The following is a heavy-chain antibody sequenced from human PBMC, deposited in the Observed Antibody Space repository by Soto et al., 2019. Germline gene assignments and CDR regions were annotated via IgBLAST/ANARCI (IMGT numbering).Heavy chain of an antibody. V-gene: IGHV1-18*04. D-gene: IGHD5-12*01. J-gene: IGHJ4*02. CDR1: GYTFTSYG. CDR2: ISAYNGNT. Sequence: QVQLVQSGAEVKKPGASVKVSCKASGYTFTSYGISWVRQAPGQGLEWMGWISAYNGNTNYAQKLQGRVTMTTDTSTSTAYMELRILRSDDTAVYYCARDREKIVATIKADGDYWGQGTLVTVSS. CDR3: ARDREKIVATIKADGDY.